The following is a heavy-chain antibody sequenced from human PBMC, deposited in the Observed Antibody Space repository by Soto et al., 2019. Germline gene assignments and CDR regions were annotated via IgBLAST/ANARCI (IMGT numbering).Heavy chain of an antibody. CDR3: ARDPWASNSDGPLHH. Sequence: QVQLVESGGGVVQPGGSLRLSCVASGFTISHYGMQWVRQAPGKGLEWVAVLSYDETTEYYADSVKGRFAISRDSSKNTLHLQMNGLRPEDTALYYCARDPWASNSDGPLHHWGQGTLVTVSS. CDR2: LSYDETTE. J-gene: IGHJ5*02. D-gene: IGHD2-15*01. V-gene: IGHV3-30*03. CDR1: GFTISHYG.